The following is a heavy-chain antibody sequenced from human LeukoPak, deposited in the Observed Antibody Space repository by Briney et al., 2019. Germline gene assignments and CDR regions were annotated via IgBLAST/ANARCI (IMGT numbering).Heavy chain of an antibody. J-gene: IGHJ4*02. D-gene: IGHD3-10*01. V-gene: IGHV3-64*01. CDR2: ISADGGTT. Sequence: GGSLRLSCAASGFSFRGYGMHWVRQAPGRGLEYVSAISADGGTTDYLNSVKGRFTISRDNSKNTLYLQMGGLRSDDTAIYYCARGRGGPPFDFWGQGTVVTVAS. CDR1: GFSFRGYG. CDR3: ARGRGGPPFDF.